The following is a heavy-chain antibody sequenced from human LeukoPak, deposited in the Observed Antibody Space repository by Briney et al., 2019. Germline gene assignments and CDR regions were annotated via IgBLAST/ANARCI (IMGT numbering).Heavy chain of an antibody. D-gene: IGHD3-16*02. Sequence: SETLSLTCTVPGGSISNSNYCWGWIRQPPGKGLEWIGSISYSGSTYYNPSLKSRVSISVDTSKNQFSLKVTSVTAADTAVFYCARHYVDIRTVGASYYYYGLDVWGQGTTVTVSS. V-gene: IGHV4-39*01. CDR1: GGSISNSNYC. CDR3: ARHYVDIRTVGASYYYYGLDV. CDR2: ISYSGST. J-gene: IGHJ6*02.